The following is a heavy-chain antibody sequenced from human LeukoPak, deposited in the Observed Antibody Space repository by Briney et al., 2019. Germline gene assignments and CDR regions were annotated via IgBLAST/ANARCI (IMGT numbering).Heavy chain of an antibody. Sequence: GGSLRLSCAASGFTFDDYAMHWVRQAPGKGLEWVSGISWNSGSIGYADSVKGRFTISRDNAKNSLYLQMNSLRAEDTALYYCAKGRDKYQLLSKNWYDPWGQGTLVTVSS. CDR2: ISWNSGSI. J-gene: IGHJ5*02. CDR3: AKGRDKYQLLSKNWYDP. D-gene: IGHD2-2*01. CDR1: GFTFDDYA. V-gene: IGHV3-9*01.